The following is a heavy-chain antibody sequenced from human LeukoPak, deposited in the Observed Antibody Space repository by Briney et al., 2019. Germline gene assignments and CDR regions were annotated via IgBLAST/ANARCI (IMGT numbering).Heavy chain of an antibody. J-gene: IGHJ4*02. Sequence: KPSETLSLTCTVSGGSISSYYWSWIRQPPGKGLEWIGYIYYSGSTNYNPSLKSRVTISVDTSKNQFSLKLSSVTAADTAVYYCARMGNYDSSGYYRFDYWGQGTLVTVSS. CDR3: ARMGNYDSSGYYRFDY. CDR1: GGSISSYY. V-gene: IGHV4-59*08. D-gene: IGHD3-22*01. CDR2: IYYSGST.